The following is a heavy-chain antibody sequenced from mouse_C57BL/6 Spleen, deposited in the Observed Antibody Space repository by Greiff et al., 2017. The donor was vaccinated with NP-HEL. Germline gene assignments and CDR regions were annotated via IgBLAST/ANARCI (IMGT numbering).Heavy chain of an antibody. J-gene: IGHJ3*01. CDR3: ARYDGYYGWFAY. Sequence: EVKLQESGPGLVKPSQTVFLTCTVTGISITTGNYRWSWIRQFPGNKLEWIGYIYYSGTITYNPSLTSRTTITRDTPKNQFFLEMNSLTAEDTATYYCARYDGYYGWFAYWGQGTLVTVSA. D-gene: IGHD2-3*01. V-gene: IGHV3-5*01. CDR1: GISITTGNYR. CDR2: IYYSGTI.